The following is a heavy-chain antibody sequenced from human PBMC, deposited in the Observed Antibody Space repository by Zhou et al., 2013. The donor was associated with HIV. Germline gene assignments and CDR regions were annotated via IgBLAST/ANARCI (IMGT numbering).Heavy chain of an antibody. CDR3: ARDPDYGAHPAGWFDP. CDR2: IYSGGST. D-gene: IGHD3-16*01. V-gene: IGHV3-53*01. Sequence: EVQLVEPGGGLIQPGGSLRLSCAASGFTVSSNYMSWVRQAPGKGLEWVSVIYSGGSTYYADSVKGRFTISRDNSKNTLYLQMNSLRAEDTAVYYCARDPDYGAHPAGWFDPWGQGTLVTVSS. CDR1: GFTVSSNY. J-gene: IGHJ5*02.